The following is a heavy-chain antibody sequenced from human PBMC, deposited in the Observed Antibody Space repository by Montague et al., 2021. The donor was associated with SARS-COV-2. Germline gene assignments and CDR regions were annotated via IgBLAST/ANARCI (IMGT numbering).Heavy chain of an antibody. V-gene: IGHV3-30-3*01. Sequence: SLRLSCAASGFTFSSYAMHWVRQAPGKGLEWVAVISYDGSNKYYADSVKGRFTISRDNSKNTLYLQMNSLRAEDTAVYYCARDSQPYSNSWDYYYYGMDVWGQGTTVTVSS. CDR1: GFTFSSYA. D-gene: IGHD6-6*01. CDR2: ISYDGSNK. J-gene: IGHJ6*02. CDR3: ARDSQPYSNSWDYYYYGMDV.